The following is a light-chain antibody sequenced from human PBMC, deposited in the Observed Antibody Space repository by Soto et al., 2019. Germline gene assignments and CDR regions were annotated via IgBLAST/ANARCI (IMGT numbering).Light chain of an antibody. CDR2: SNN. V-gene: IGLV1-44*01. CDR3: AAWDDSLNGYV. J-gene: IGLJ1*01. Sequence: QSVLTQPPSASGTPGQRVTISCSGRSSNIGSNTVNWYQQLPGTAPKLLLYSNNQRPSGVPDRFSGSKSGTSASLAISGLQSEDEADYYCAAWDDSLNGYVFGTGTKVTVL. CDR1: SSNIGSNT.